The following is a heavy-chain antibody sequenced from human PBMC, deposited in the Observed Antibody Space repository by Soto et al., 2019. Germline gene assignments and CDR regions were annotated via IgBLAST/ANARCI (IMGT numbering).Heavy chain of an antibody. CDR1: GFSLTTIGVG. J-gene: IGHJ3*01. CDR2: IYWDDDR. V-gene: IGHV2-5*02. Sequence: QIPLKESGPTLVPPTQTLTLPCTFSGFSLTTIGVGVGWVRQPPGKALEWLALIYWDDDRRYSPSLKSRLTITKDTSRNQVVLTIANVDPVDTATYYCAHRVRLMSTWFYGAFDFWGQGAMVFVSS. D-gene: IGHD3-10*01. CDR3: AHRVRLMSTWFYGAFDF.